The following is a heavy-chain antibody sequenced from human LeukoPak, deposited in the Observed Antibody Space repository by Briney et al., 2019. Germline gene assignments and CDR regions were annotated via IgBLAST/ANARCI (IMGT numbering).Heavy chain of an antibody. Sequence: PSETLSLTCTVSGGSISSSSYYWGWIRQPPGKGLEWIGSIYYSGSTYYNPSLKSRVTISVDTSKNQFSLKLSSVTAADTAVYYCARQGRGAMGWFDPWGQGTLVTVSS. CDR3: ARQGRGAMGWFDP. J-gene: IGHJ5*02. D-gene: IGHD3-10*01. CDR2: IYYSGST. V-gene: IGHV4-39*01. CDR1: GGSISSSSYY.